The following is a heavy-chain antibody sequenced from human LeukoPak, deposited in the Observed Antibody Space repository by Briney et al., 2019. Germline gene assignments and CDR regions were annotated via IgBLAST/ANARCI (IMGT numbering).Heavy chain of an antibody. CDR1: GGTFISYA. CDR2: IIPIFGTA. V-gene: IGHV1-69*05. CDR3: ARDRYCSGGSCYNYFQH. D-gene: IGHD2-15*01. Sequence: SVKVSCKASGGTFISYAISWVRQAPGQGLEWMGRIIPIFGTANYAQKFQGRVTITTDESTSTAYMELSSLRSEDTAVYYCARDRYCSGGSCYNYFQHWGQGTLVTVSS. J-gene: IGHJ1*01.